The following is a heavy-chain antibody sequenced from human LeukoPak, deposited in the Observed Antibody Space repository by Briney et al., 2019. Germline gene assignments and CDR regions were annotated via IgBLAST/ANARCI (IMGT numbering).Heavy chain of an antibody. V-gene: IGHV1-18*01. J-gene: IGHJ4*02. CDR3: ARDGYFDY. Sequence: SVKVSCKGSGSTFTYGVCWVRQAPGPGVEWMGWVNPTNGNTHYAQKLQGRVTMTTDTSTSTADLELRSLRSDDTAVYYWARDGYFDYWGQGTLVTVSS. CDR2: VNPTNGNT. CDR1: GSTFTYG.